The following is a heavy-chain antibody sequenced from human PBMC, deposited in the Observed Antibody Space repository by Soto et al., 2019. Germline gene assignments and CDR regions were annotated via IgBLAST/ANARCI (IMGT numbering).Heavy chain of an antibody. Sequence: QVQLVESGGGVVQPGRSLRLSCAASGFTFSSYGMHWVRQAPGKGLEWVAVISYNGSNKYYADSVKGRFTISRDNSNHTLYLQLNSLRADDTAVYYCANYGDYVLDYWGQVTLVAVSS. J-gene: IGHJ4*02. D-gene: IGHD4-17*01. CDR3: ANYGDYVLDY. CDR2: ISYNGSNK. V-gene: IGHV3-30*18. CDR1: GFTFSSYG.